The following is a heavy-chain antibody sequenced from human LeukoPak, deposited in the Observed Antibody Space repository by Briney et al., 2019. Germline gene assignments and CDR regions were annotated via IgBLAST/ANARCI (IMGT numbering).Heavy chain of an antibody. CDR2: IYTSGNT. Sequence: PSETLSLTCTVSGGSISNYYWSWIRQPAGKGLEWIGRIYTSGNTNPNPSLKSRVTMSVDMSKNHFSLKLTSVTAADTAVYYCARVRRTFPFDYWGQGTLVTVSS. CDR3: ARVRRTFPFDY. V-gene: IGHV4-4*07. J-gene: IGHJ4*02. CDR1: GGSISNYY.